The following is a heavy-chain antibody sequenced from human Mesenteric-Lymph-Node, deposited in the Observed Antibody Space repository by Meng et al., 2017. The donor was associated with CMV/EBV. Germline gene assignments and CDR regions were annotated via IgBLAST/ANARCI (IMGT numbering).Heavy chain of an antibody. D-gene: IGHD6-13*01. CDR1: GGSISGYY. Sequence: ESLKISCTVSGGSISGYYWSWVRQPPGKGLEWIGYIYYTGSVSYNPSLKSRVTISLDSSKSQFSLKLTSVTAADTAVYYCARDRSSTLSNWFDPWGQGTLVTVSS. J-gene: IGHJ5*02. CDR2: IYYTGSV. V-gene: IGHV4-59*01. CDR3: ARDRSSTLSNWFDP.